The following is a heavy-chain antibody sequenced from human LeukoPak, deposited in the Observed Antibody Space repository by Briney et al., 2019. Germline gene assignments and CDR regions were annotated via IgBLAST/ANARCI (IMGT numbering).Heavy chain of an antibody. CDR3: ARVLWFGEILDY. CDR1: GGSISSSSYY. J-gene: IGHJ4*02. CDR2: IYYSGST. Sequence: PSETLSLTCTVSGGSISSSSYYWGWIRQPPGKGLEWIGSIYYSGSTYYNPSLKSRVTISVDTSKNQFSLKLSSVTAADTAVYYCARVLWFGEILDYWGQGTLVTVSS. V-gene: IGHV4-39*01. D-gene: IGHD3-10*01.